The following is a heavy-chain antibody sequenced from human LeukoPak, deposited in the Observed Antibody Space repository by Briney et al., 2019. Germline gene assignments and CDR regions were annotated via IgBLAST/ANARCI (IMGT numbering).Heavy chain of an antibody. CDR3: AKEASYCTNGVCYSRIFDT. J-gene: IGHJ5*02. D-gene: IGHD2-8*01. CDR1: GFTFSSYA. Sequence: GGSLRLSCAASGFTFSSYAMSWVRQAPGKGREWVSAISGSGGSTFYADSVKGRFTMSRDNSKNTLYLQMNSLRAEDTAVYYCAKEASYCTNGVCYSRIFDTWGQGTLVTVSS. V-gene: IGHV3-23*01. CDR2: ISGSGGST.